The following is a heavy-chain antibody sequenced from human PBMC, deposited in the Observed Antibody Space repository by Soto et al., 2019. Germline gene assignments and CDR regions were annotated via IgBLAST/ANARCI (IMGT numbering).Heavy chain of an antibody. J-gene: IGHJ4*02. Sequence: QLQLQESGSGLVKPSQTRSLTCAVYGGSISSGGYSWSWIRQPPGKGLEWIGYIYHSGSTYYNPSLKSRVTISADRSKSQFYMKMSCVTAADTAVYYCARGKEWLRVCYGDYGYFDYWGQGTLVTVTS. CDR2: IYHSGST. V-gene: IGHV4-30-2*01. D-gene: IGHD4-17*01. CDR1: GGSISSGGYS. CDR3: ARGKEWLRVCYGDYGYFDY.